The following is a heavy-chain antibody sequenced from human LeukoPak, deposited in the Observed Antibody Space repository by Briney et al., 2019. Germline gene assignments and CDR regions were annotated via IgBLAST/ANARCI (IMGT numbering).Heavy chain of an antibody. CDR2: ISSNGGST. J-gene: IGHJ4*02. Sequence: QSGGSLRLSCAASGFTFSSYAMHWVRQAPGKGLEYVSAISSNGGSTYYANSVKGRFTISRDNSKNTLYLQMGSPRAEDMAVYYCAPKGVLGNWGQGTLVTVSS. CDR3: APKGVLGN. V-gene: IGHV3-64*01. D-gene: IGHD2/OR15-2a*01. CDR1: GFTFSSYA.